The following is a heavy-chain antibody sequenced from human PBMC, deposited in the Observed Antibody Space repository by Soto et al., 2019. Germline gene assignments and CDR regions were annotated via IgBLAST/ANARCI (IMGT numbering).Heavy chain of an antibody. CDR2: ISAYNGNT. J-gene: IGHJ6*02. D-gene: IGHD3-10*01. CDR3: AADRPYYYGSGSYDPHYYYYYGTDV. CDR1: GYTFTSYG. Sequence: ASVKVSCKASGYTFTSYGISWVRQAPGQGLEWMGWISAYNGNTNYAQKLQGRVTMTTDTSTSTAYMELRSLRSDDTAVYYCAADRPYYYGSGSYDPHYYYYYGTDVWG. V-gene: IGHV1-18*01.